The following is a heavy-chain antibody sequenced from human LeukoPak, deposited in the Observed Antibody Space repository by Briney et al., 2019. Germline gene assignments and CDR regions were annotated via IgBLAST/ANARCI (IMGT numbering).Heavy chain of an antibody. V-gene: IGHV3-7*03. CDR2: IKQDGSEK. J-gene: IGHJ4*02. CDR1: GFTFSSYW. CDR3: AKDAVGATAYYFDY. D-gene: IGHD1-26*01. Sequence: GGSLRLSCAASGFTFSSYWMSWVRQAPGKGLEWVANIKQDGSEKYYVDSVKGRFTISRDNAKNSLYLQRNSLRAEDTAVYYCAKDAVGATAYYFDYWGQGTLVTVSS.